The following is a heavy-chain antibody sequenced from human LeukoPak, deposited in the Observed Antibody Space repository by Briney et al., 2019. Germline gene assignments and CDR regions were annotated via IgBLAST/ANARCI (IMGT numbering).Heavy chain of an antibody. V-gene: IGHV3-11*01. J-gene: IGHJ4*02. CDR2: ISSSGSTI. CDR1: GFTFSDYY. CDR3: ASSGYSYGLDPTNVY. Sequence: PGGSLRLSCAASGFTFSDYYMSWIRQAPGKGLEWVSYISSSGSTIYYADSVKGRFTISRDNAKNSLYLQMNSLRAEDTAVYYCASSGYSYGLDPTNVYWGQGTLVTVSS. D-gene: IGHD5-18*01.